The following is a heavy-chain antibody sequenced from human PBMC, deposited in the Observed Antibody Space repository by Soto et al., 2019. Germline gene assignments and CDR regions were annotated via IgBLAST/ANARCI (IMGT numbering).Heavy chain of an antibody. V-gene: IGHV1-69*01. CDR3: VRDSGAKGSSS. D-gene: IGHD6-13*01. Sequence: QVQLVQSGAEVRKTGSSVKVSCRASGGTFSSYRFNWVRQAPGQGLEWMGGIVPIYRTADYPVDFQDRVTITADDSARTVYLEVRSLKQRDTAVYYCVRDSGAKGSSSWGQGTLVTVSS. CDR1: GGTFSSYR. J-gene: IGHJ4*02. CDR2: IVPIYRTA.